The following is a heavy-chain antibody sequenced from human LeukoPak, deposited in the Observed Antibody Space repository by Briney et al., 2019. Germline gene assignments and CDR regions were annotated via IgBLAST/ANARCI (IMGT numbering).Heavy chain of an antibody. J-gene: IGHJ4*02. Sequence: GASVKVSCKASGYTFTSYDINWVRQATGQGLEWMGWMNPNSGNTGYAQKFQGRVTMTRNTSISTAYMELSSLRSEDTAVYYWAITPDYRTGYYFDYWGQGTLVTVSS. CDR2: MNPNSGNT. V-gene: IGHV1-8*01. CDR3: AITPDYRTGYYFDY. CDR1: GYTFTSYD. D-gene: IGHD4-11*01.